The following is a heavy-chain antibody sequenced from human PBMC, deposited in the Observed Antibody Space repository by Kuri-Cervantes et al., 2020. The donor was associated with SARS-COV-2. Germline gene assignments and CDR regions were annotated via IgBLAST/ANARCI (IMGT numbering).Heavy chain of an antibody. Sequence: GGSLRLSCSASGFTFSSYATHWVRQAPGKGLEYVSAISSNGGSTYYADSVKGRFTISRDNSKNTLYLQMSSLRAEDTAVYYCVKVTTYYDFWSGYSYGMDVWGQGTTVTVSS. CDR2: ISSNGGST. J-gene: IGHJ6*02. CDR3: VKVTTYYDFWSGYSYGMDV. V-gene: IGHV3-64D*08. CDR1: GFTFSSYA. D-gene: IGHD3-3*01.